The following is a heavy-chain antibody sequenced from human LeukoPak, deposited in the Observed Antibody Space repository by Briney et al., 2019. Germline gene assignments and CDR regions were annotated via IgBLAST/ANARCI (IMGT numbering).Heavy chain of an antibody. CDR2: IYHSGST. D-gene: IGHD2-2*01. CDR3: ARSVPAAPGPDAFDI. Sequence: PSGTLSLTCAVSGGSISSSNWWSWVRQPPGKGLEWIGEIYHSGSTNYNPSLKSRVTISVDKSKNQFSLKLSSVTAADTAVYYCARSVPAAPGPDAFDIWGQGTMVTVSS. CDR1: GGSISSSNW. V-gene: IGHV4-4*02. J-gene: IGHJ3*02.